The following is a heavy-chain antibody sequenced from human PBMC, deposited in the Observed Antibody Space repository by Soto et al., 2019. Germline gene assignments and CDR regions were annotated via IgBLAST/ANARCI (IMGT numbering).Heavy chain of an antibody. V-gene: IGHV4-59*01. Sequence: SETLSLTCTVSGGSTSSYYWSWIRQPPGKGLEWIGYIYYSGSTNYNPSLKSRVTISVDTSKNQFSLKLSSVTAADTAVYYCARDKVAATGGYYYYYYGMDVWGQGTTVTVSS. CDR1: GGSTSSYY. CDR3: ARDKVAATGGYYYYYYGMDV. D-gene: IGHD6-19*01. CDR2: IYYSGST. J-gene: IGHJ6*02.